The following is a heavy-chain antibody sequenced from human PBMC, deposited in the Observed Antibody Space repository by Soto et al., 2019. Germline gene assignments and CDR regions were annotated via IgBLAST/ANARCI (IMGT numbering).Heavy chain of an antibody. Sequence: PGGSLRLSCAASGFTFSSYAMHWVRQAPGKGLEWVAVISYDGSNKYYADSVKGRFTISRDNSKNTLYLQMNSLRAEDTAVYYCARDVRDFWSGLPDYWGQGTLVTVSS. V-gene: IGHV3-30-3*01. CDR3: ARDVRDFWSGLPDY. CDR1: GFTFSSYA. J-gene: IGHJ4*02. D-gene: IGHD3-3*01. CDR2: ISYDGSNK.